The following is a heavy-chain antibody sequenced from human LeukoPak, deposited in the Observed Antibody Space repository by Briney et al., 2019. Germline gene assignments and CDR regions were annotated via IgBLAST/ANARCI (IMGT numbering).Heavy chain of an antibody. CDR1: GFTFSSYS. J-gene: IGHJ5*02. Sequence: GALRLSCAASGFTFSSYSMNWVRQATGKGLEWVSYISSSSSTIYYADSVKGRFTISRDNAKNSLYLQMNSLRAEDTAVYYCAREVGYCSSTSCFNWFDPWGQGTLVTVSS. CDR2: ISSSSSTI. CDR3: AREVGYCSSTSCFNWFDP. V-gene: IGHV3-48*01. D-gene: IGHD2-2*01.